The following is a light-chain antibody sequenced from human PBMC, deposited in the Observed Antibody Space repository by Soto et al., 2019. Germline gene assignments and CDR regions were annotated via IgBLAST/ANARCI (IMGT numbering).Light chain of an antibody. V-gene: IGKV3-15*01. CDR1: QSVSSN. J-gene: IGKJ5*01. CDR2: GAS. CDR3: QQYNNWPIT. Sequence: EIVMTQSPATLSLSPGERATLSCRASQSVSSNLAWYQQKFGQAPRLLIYGASTRATGIPARFSGSGSGTEFTLTISSLQSEDFAVYYCQQYNNWPITFGQGTRLEIK.